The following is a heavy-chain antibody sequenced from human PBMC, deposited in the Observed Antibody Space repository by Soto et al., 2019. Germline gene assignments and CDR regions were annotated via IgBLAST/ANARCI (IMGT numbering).Heavy chain of an antibody. CDR2: ISNRGDT. CDR3: AREPRYCRGGSCSITGDAYDI. CDR1: GFIVSNTY. J-gene: IGHJ3*02. D-gene: IGHD2-15*01. V-gene: IGHV3-66*01. Sequence: GGSLKLSCTASGFIVSNTYVNWVRQAPGKGLEWVSVISNRGDTHYADSVRGRFSLSRDISDNTLHLQMNNLRVEDTAVYYCAREPRYCRGGSCSITGDAYDIWGQGTMVTVSS.